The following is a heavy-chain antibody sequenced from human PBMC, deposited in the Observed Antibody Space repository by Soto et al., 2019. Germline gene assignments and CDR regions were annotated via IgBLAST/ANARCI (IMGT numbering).Heavy chain of an antibody. Sequence: ASVKVSCKASGYTFTSCGISWVRQAPGQGLEGVGWISVYNGNTNYAQQLQGRVTMTRDISTDTAYMELRSLRSDDTAVYYCARDPQYSGSLSGGGDAFDIWGQGTLVTVSS. D-gene: IGHD1-26*01. CDR1: GYTFTSCG. V-gene: IGHV1-18*01. J-gene: IGHJ3*02. CDR3: ARDPQYSGSLSGGGDAFDI. CDR2: ISVYNGNT.